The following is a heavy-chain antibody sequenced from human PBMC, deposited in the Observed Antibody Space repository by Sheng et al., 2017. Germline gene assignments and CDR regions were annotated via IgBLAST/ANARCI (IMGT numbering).Heavy chain of an antibody. V-gene: IGHV3-23*01. CDR3: AKRLMASVSDALDT. CDR1: GFTFSSHA. D-gene: IGHD2-21*02. CDR2: MSGSGATI. Sequence: EVQLLESGGTLVQPGGSLRLSCVSSGFTFSSHAMSWVRQAPGKGLEWVSEMSGSGATISYADSVKGRFTISRDNSKDTLYLQMNSLRAEDTAVYYCAKRLMASVSDALDTWGQGQWSPSLQ. J-gene: IGHJ3*02.